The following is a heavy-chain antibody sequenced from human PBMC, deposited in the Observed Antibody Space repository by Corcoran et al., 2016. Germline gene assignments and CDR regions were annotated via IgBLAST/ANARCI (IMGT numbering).Heavy chain of an antibody. V-gene: IGHV3-53*01. CDR1: GFTVSSNY. D-gene: IGHD6-13*01. Sequence: EVQLVESGGGLIQPGGSLRLSCAASGFTVSSNYMSWVRQTPGKGLEWVSVIYSGGSTYYADSVKGRFTISRDNSKNTLYLQMNSLRAEDTAVYYCARVGIAAAGILDWFDPWGQGTLVTVSS. CDR3: ARVGIAAAGILDWFDP. J-gene: IGHJ5*02. CDR2: IYSGGST.